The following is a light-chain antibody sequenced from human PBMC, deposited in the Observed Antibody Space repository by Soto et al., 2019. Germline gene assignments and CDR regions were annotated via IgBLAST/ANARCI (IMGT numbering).Light chain of an antibody. CDR2: DIS. CDR1: QTVSRN. V-gene: IGKV3-11*01. J-gene: IGKJ5*01. Sequence: EVVMTQSPATLSVSPGERATLSCRASQTVSRNLAWYQQRPGQAPRLLIYDISNRAAGVPARFSGSGSGTDFTLTIRSLEPEDFAVYFCQQRSSWPPITFGQGTRLEIK. CDR3: QQRSSWPPIT.